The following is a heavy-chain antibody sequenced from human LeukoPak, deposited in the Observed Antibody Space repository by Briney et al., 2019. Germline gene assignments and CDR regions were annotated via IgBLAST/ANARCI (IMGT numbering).Heavy chain of an antibody. D-gene: IGHD3-22*01. CDR3: AKDIRGYYYDSSVSFDI. V-gene: IGHV3-9*03. CDR1: GFTFDDYA. J-gene: IGHJ3*02. Sequence: PGGSLRLSCAASGFTFDDYAMHWVRQAPGKGLEWVSGISWNSGSIGYADSVKGRFTISRDNAKNSLYLQMNSLRAEDMALYYCAKDIRGYYYDSSVSFDIWGQGTMVTVSS. CDR2: ISWNSGSI.